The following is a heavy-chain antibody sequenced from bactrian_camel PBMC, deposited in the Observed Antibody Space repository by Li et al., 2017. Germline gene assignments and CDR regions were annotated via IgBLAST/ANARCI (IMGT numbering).Heavy chain of an antibody. Sequence: QVQLVESGGGSVQAGGSLRLSCAASGFIARTRCMGWFRQRPGKDREGVAGIDIDGNTDYVDSVKGRFTISRDNAKKTLDLQMNNLKPEDAGTYYCAVAIRGMYCASWFCHNRDGIDYWGEGTQVTVS. V-gene: IGHV3S53*01. CDR1: GFIARTRC. CDR2: IDIDGNT. D-gene: IGHD3*01. J-gene: IGHJ7*01.